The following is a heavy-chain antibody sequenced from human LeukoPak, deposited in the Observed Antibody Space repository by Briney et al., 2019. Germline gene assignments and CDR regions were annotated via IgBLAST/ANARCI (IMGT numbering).Heavy chain of an antibody. V-gene: IGHV4-38-2*02. Sequence: SETLSLTCTVSGYSITSGYYWGWIRQPPGKGLEWIGSIYHSGSTFYNPSLESRVTISVDTSKNQFSLKLSSVTAADTAVYYCARDQDYYGSGSYGPDYWGQGTLVTVSS. CDR3: ARDQDYYGSGSYGPDY. J-gene: IGHJ4*02. CDR1: GYSITSGYY. D-gene: IGHD3-10*01. CDR2: IYHSGST.